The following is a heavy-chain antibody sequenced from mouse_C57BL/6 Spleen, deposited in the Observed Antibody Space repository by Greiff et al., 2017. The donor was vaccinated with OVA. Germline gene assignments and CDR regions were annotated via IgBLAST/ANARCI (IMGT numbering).Heavy chain of an antibody. V-gene: IGHV1-81*01. CDR1: GYTFTSYG. D-gene: IGHD1-1*02. CDR3: AREGGADY. CDR2: ISPRSGNT. Sequence: QVQLKQSGAELARPGASVKLSCKASGYTFTSYGISWVKQRPGQGLEWIGEISPRSGNTYYNEKFKGKATLTADKSSSTAYMELRSLTSEDSAVYFCAREGGADYWGQGTTLTVSS. J-gene: IGHJ2*01.